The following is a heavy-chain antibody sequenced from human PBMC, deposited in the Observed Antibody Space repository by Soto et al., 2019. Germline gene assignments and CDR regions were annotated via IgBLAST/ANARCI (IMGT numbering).Heavy chain of an antibody. CDR2: IIPIFGTA. Sequence: SVKVSCKASGGTFSSYAISWVRQAPGQGLEWMGGIIPIFGTANYAQKFQGSVSITADESTSTAYMELSSLRSEDTAVYYCARDPRITMVRGVIGPQACDIWGQETMVGASS. V-gene: IGHV1-69*13. D-gene: IGHD3-10*01. J-gene: IGHJ3*02. CDR1: GGTFSSYA. CDR3: ARDPRITMVRGVIGPQACDI.